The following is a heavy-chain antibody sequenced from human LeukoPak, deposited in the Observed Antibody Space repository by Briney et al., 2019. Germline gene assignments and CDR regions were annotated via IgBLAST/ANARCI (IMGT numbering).Heavy chain of an antibody. CDR3: AKDYYDSSGYYLDY. Sequence: GGSLRLSCAASGFTFSDYYMSWIRQAPGKGLELVSYISSSGSTIYYADSVKGRFTISRDNAKNSLYLQMNSLRAEDTAVYYCAKDYYDSSGYYLDYWGQGTLVTVSS. V-gene: IGHV3-11*04. J-gene: IGHJ4*02. CDR2: ISSSGSTI. D-gene: IGHD3-22*01. CDR1: GFTFSDYY.